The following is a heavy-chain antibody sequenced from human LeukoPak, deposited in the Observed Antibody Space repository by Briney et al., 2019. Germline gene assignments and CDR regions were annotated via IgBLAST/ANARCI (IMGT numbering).Heavy chain of an antibody. CDR1: GYTFTSYD. Sequence: ASVKVSCKASGYTFTSYDINWVRQATGQGLEWMGWVNPNSGNTGYAQKLQGRVTMTTDTSTSTAYMELRSLRSDDTAVYYCARSIAVAGTSLDYWGQGTLVTVSS. CDR2: VNPNSGNT. D-gene: IGHD6-19*01. CDR3: ARSIAVAGTSLDY. V-gene: IGHV1-8*02. J-gene: IGHJ4*02.